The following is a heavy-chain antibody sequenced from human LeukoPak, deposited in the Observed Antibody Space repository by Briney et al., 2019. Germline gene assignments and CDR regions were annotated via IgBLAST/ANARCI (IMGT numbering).Heavy chain of an antibody. CDR3: ARGGGGSGSYSYYMDV. J-gene: IGHJ6*03. CDR1: GFTFSDYE. D-gene: IGHD3-10*01. V-gene: IGHV3-48*03. CDR2: ISSSASII. Sequence: GGSLRLSCAASGFTFSDYEMNWVRQAPGKGLEWVSYISSSASIIYYSDSVKGRFTISRDNAKNSLYLQMDSLRAEDTALYYCARGGGGSGSYSYYMDVWGKGTTVTVSS.